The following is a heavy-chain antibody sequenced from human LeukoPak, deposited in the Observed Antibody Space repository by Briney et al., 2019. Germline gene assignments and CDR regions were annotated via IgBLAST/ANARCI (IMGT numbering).Heavy chain of an antibody. J-gene: IGHJ4*02. CDR3: ARDVTSWFMNDY. Sequence: GGALRLSCAASGFTFSSYSMNWVRQAPGKGLEGVADIKQDGSERYYVDSVKGRFTISRDNAKNSLYLQMNSLRAEDTAVYYCARDVTSWFMNDYWGQGTLVTVSS. D-gene: IGHD2-2*01. CDR1: GFTFSSYS. CDR2: IKQDGSER. V-gene: IGHV3-7*01.